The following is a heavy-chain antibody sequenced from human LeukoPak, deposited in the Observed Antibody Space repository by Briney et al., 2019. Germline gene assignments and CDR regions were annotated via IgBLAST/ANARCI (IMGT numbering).Heavy chain of an antibody. CDR2: INWNGGST. CDR3: AIEKDSSSLGNSFDY. V-gene: IGHV3-20*04. Sequence: GGSLRLSCAASGFTFDDYGMSWVRQAPGKGLEWVSGINWNGGSTGYADSVKGRFTISRDNAKNSLYLQMNSLRAEDTALYYCAIEKDSSSLGNSFDYWGQGTLVTVSS. D-gene: IGHD6-6*01. J-gene: IGHJ4*02. CDR1: GFTFDDYG.